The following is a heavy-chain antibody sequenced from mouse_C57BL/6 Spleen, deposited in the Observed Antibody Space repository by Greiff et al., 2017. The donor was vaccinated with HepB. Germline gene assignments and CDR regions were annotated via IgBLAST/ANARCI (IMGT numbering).Heavy chain of an antibody. V-gene: IGHV1-9*01. Sequence: VQLQQSGAELMKPGASVKLSCKATGYTFTGYWIEWVKQRPGHGLEWIGEILPGSGSTNYNEKFKGKATFTADTSSNTAYMQLSSLTTEDSAIYYCARDRYDYDRGYYAMDYWGQGTSVTVSS. CDR2: ILPGSGST. D-gene: IGHD2-4*01. J-gene: IGHJ4*01. CDR1: GYTFTGYW. CDR3: ARDRYDYDRGYYAMDY.